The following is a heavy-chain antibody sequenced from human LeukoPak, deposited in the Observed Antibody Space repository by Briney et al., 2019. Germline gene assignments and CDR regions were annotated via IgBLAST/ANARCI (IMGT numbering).Heavy chain of an antibody. CDR3: TTPLPGGWDYYYYYMDV. CDR1: GFTFSNAW. D-gene: IGHD1-26*01. J-gene: IGHJ6*03. V-gene: IGHV3-15*01. CDR2: IKSKTDGGTT. Sequence: PGGSLRLSCAASGFTFSNAWMSWVCQAPGKGLEWVGRIKSKTDGGTTDYAAPVKGRFTISRDDSKNTLYLQMNSLKTEDTAVYYCTTPLPGGWDYYYYYMDVWGKGTTVTVSS.